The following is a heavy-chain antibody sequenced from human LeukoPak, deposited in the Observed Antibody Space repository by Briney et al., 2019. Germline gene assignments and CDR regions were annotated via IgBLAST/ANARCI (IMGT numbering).Heavy chain of an antibody. V-gene: IGHV3-30*02. Sequence: PGGSLRLSCAASGFTFSNYGMHWVRQAPGKGLEWVAFIQYSGNTKNYAESVKGRFTISRDNSRNTLYLQMNSLRSEDTALYYCAKDQWLVLNYWGQGTLVTVSS. CDR2: IQYSGNTK. CDR3: AKDQWLVLNY. D-gene: IGHD6-19*01. J-gene: IGHJ4*02. CDR1: GFTFSNYG.